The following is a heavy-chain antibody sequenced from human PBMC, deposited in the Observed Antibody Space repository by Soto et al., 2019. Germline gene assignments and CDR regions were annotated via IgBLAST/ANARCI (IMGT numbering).Heavy chain of an antibody. CDR1: GFTFSSYG. CDR3: AKDRRAGGNYGFYSDF. CDR2: SSATGAGT. Sequence: GSLLLSCAASGFTFSSYGMTGVRQAPGKGLEWVSFSSATGAGTYYADSVKGRFTISRDNSKNTLYLQMTSLRADDTAVYYCAKDRRAGGNYGFYSDFWGQGALVTVSS. V-gene: IGHV3-23*01. D-gene: IGHD1-7*01. J-gene: IGHJ4*02.